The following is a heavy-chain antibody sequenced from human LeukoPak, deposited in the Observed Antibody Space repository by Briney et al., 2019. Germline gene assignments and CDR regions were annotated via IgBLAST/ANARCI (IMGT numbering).Heavy chain of an antibody. D-gene: IGHD1-26*01. CDR2: IYPGDSVT. CDR1: GYSFSSYY. CDR3: ARHEWELAPFDY. J-gene: IGHJ4*02. Sequence: GESLKISCKTSGYSFSSYYIGWVRRMPGKGLEWMGIIYPGDSVTRYGPSFQGQVTFSVDKSISTAYFQWSSLKASDTAMYYCARHEWELAPFDYWGQGTLVTVSS. V-gene: IGHV5-51*01.